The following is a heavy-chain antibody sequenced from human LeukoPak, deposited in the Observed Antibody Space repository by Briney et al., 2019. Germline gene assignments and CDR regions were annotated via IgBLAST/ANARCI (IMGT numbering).Heavy chain of an antibody. CDR3: ARDGGIQFDP. J-gene: IGHJ5*02. CDR1: GAFISSYY. Sequence: PSETLSLTCTVSGAFISSYYWSWIRQPPGKGLEWIGYMSYSGSTDYNPSLKSRVTISADTSKNQFSLKLTSVTAADTAVYYCARDGGIQFDPWGQGTLVTVSS. V-gene: IGHV4-59*12. CDR2: MSYSGST. D-gene: IGHD5-18*01.